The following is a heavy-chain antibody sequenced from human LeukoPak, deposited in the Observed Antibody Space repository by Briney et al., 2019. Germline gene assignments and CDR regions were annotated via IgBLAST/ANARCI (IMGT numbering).Heavy chain of an antibody. J-gene: IGHJ4*02. D-gene: IGHD3-3*01. CDR3: AIRPTAVRSSSPFDY. Sequence: SETLSLTCTVSGGSISSSSYYWGWIRQPPGKGLEWIGSIYYSGSTYYNPSLKSRVTISVDTSKNQFSLKLSSVTAADTAVYYCAIRPTAVRSSSPFDYWGQGTLVTVSS. CDR1: GGSISSSSYY. V-gene: IGHV4-39*01. CDR2: IYYSGST.